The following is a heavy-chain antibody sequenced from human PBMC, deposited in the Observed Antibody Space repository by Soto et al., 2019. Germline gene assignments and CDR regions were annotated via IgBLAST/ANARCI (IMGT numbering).Heavy chain of an antibody. CDR3: ARGSAYYSFFDY. CDR1: GDSMSTDDYF. Sequence: SLTCIVSGDSMSTDDYFWSWVRHLPGEGLEWVGNIYYNGRTYFNPSLKSRLSMSVDTSKNQFSLRLTSVTAADTAVYYCARGSAYYSFFDYWGQGTLVTVSS. D-gene: IGHD3-22*01. V-gene: IGHV4-31*03. J-gene: IGHJ4*02. CDR2: IYYNGRT.